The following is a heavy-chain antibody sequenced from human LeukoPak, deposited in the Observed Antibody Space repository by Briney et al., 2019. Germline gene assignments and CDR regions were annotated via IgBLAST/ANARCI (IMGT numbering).Heavy chain of an antibody. CDR3: ATALTVVTRPFDY. Sequence: SVRVSCKASGYIFTGYYIHWVRQAPGKGLEWMGGFDPEDGETIYAQKFQGRVTMTEDTSTDTAYMELSSLRSEDTAVYYCATALTVVTRPFDYWGQGTLVTVSS. D-gene: IGHD4-23*01. CDR2: FDPEDGET. CDR1: GYIFTGYY. J-gene: IGHJ4*02. V-gene: IGHV1-24*01.